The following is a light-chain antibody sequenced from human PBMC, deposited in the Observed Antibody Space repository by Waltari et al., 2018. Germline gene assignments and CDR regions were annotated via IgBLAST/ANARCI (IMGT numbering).Light chain of an antibody. Sequence: SLELTQPPSVSVSPGQTASISCSGHRLEDQFVWWYQQKPGQSPLLVIYKDSKRPSEIPARSSGSNSGNTDTLTISGTQAVDEADYYCQAWDSNTHVVFGGGTKLTVL. V-gene: IGLV3-1*01. J-gene: IGLJ2*01. CDR1: RLEDQF. CDR2: KDS. CDR3: QAWDSNTHVV.